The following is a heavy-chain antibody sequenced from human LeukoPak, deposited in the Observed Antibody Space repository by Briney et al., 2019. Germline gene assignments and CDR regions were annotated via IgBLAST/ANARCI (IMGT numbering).Heavy chain of an antibody. D-gene: IGHD3-16*01. V-gene: IGHV3-74*01. CDR3: ARGLGTFDI. CDR2: IDTDGSGT. CDR1: GFTFSSYW. Sequence: GGSLRLSCAASGFTFSSYWMHWVRQTPGKGLVWVSRIDTDGSGTTYADSVKGRFTISRDNAKNTLYLKMNSLRAEDTAVYYCARGLGTFDIWGQGTMVTVSS. J-gene: IGHJ3*02.